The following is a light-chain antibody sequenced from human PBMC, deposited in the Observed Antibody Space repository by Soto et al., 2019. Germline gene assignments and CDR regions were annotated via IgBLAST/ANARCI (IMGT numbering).Light chain of an antibody. CDR3: QQYGTSSEAT. V-gene: IGKV3-20*01. CDR1: QSLRSTF. Sequence: VMTHSPDSLAVSTGDSATLSCRTSQSLRSTFVAWYQVKPDQAPRLLIYGASARATGIPDRFSGSGSGTDFTLTISRVEPEDFAVYYCQQYGTSSEATFGGGTKVDI. J-gene: IGKJ4*01. CDR2: GAS.